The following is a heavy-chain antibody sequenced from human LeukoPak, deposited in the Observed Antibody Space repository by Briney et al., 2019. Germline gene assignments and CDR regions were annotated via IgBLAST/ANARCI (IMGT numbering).Heavy chain of an antibody. J-gene: IGHJ3*02. Sequence: GGSLRLSCAASGFTFSSYSMKCVRQAPGKGLEWVSSISSSSSYIYYADSVKGRFTISRDNAKNSLYLQMNSLRAEDTAVYYCARDRSAATPDAFDIWGQGTMVSVSS. V-gene: IGHV3-21*01. CDR1: GFTFSSYS. CDR2: ISSSSSYI. D-gene: IGHD2-15*01. CDR3: ARDRSAATPDAFDI.